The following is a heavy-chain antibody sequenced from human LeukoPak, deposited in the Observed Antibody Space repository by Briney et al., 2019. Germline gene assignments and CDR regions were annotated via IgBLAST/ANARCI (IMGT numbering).Heavy chain of an antibody. Sequence: GGSLRLSCAASGFTLNMYAMNWVRQALGKGLDWVSSLTGSGRGTYYAPSVKGRFTMSRDDSKNTLYLQMNSLRPDDTAVYYCAKIPATDPIDFWGQGTLVTVSS. V-gene: IGHV3-23*01. CDR3: AKIPATDPIDF. J-gene: IGHJ4*02. CDR2: LTGSGRGT. CDR1: GFTLNMYA. D-gene: IGHD6-13*01.